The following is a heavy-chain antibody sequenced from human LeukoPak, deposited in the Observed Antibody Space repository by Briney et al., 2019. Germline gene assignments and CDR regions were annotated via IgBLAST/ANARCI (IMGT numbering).Heavy chain of an antibody. CDR1: GGSISSYY. CDR2: IYYSGST. V-gene: IGHV4-59*01. J-gene: IGHJ4*02. CDR3: ARGSYYYGSGSYFDY. D-gene: IGHD3-10*01. Sequence: SETLSLTCTVSGGSISSYYWSWIRQPPGKGLEWIGYIYYSGSTNYNPSLKSRVTISVDTSKNQFSLKLSSVTAADTAVYYCARGSYYYGSGSYFDYWGQGTLVTVSS.